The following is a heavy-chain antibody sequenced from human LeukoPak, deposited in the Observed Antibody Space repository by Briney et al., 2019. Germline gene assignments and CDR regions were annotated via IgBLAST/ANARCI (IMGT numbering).Heavy chain of an antibody. V-gene: IGHV3-30*18. CDR1: GFTFSAYG. CDR3: AKELTRPNRPVAGLNY. CDR2: ISYDGSNK. Sequence: AGGSLRLSCAASGFTFSAYGMHWVRQAPGKGLEWVAIISYDGSNKYYPDSVKGRFTISRDDSKNTLYLQMNSLRTEDTAVYYCAKELTRPNRPVAGLNYWGQGTLSPSPQ. D-gene: IGHD6-19*01. J-gene: IGHJ4*02.